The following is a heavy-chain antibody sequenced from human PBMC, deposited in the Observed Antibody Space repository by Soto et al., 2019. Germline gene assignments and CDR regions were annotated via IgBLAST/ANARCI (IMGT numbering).Heavy chain of an antibody. D-gene: IGHD3-22*01. CDR3: AKTYDGSGQPSHWFGP. CDR1: GYTFTGYY. J-gene: IGHJ5*02. CDR2: INPKTGAT. V-gene: IGHV1-2*02. Sequence: EASVKVSCKASGYTFTGYYIHWVRQAPGQGLEWVGWINPKTGATNFARRFQGRVTMTRDTSITTAYMDLSSLTSDDTATYYCAKTYDGSGQPSHWFGPWGQGTPVTVSS.